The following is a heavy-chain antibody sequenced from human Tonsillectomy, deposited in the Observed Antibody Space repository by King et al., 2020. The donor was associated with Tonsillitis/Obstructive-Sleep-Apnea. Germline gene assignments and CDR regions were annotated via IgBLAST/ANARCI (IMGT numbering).Heavy chain of an antibody. V-gene: IGHV4-61*08. Sequence: VQLQESGPGLVKPSETLSLTCTVSGGSVSSGDYFWSWIRQPPGKGLEWIGFIYYAGTINYNPSLRSRVSISVDTSKNQFSLRLSSVTAADRAVYYCAREGRGNWFDPWGQGTLVTVSS. CDR1: GGSVSSGDYF. CDR2: IYYAGTI. D-gene: IGHD3-10*01. CDR3: AREGRGNWFDP. J-gene: IGHJ5*02.